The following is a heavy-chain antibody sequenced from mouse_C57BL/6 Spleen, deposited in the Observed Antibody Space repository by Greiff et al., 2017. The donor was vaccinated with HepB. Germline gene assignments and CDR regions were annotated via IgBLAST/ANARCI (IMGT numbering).Heavy chain of an antibody. CDR1: GYTFTGYW. D-gene: IGHD2-1*01. J-gene: IGHJ4*01. V-gene: IGHV1-9*01. Sequence: VQLQQSGAELMKPGASVKLSCKASGYTFTGYWIEWVKQRPGHGLEWIGEILPGSGCTNYNEKFKGKATFTADTSSNTAYMQLSSLTTEDSAIYYCARYGKSPYAMDYWGQGTSVTVSS. CDR3: ARYGKSPYAMDY. CDR2: ILPGSGCT.